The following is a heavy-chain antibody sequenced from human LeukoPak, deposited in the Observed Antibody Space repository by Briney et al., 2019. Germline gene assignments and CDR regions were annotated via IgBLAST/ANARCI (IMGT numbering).Heavy chain of an antibody. CDR3: ARVSYGGNFFDY. CDR2: IYFSENT. Sequence: SETLSLTCTVSGGSISSYYWSWIRQHPGKGLEWIGYIYFSENTYYNPSLKSRVTISVDTSKNQFSLKLSSVTAADTAVYYCARVSYGGNFFDYWGQGTLVTVSS. D-gene: IGHD2-21*01. V-gene: IGHV4-59*06. CDR1: GGSISSYY. J-gene: IGHJ4*02.